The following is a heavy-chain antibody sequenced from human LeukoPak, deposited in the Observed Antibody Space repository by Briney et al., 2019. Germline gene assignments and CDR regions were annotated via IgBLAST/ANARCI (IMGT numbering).Heavy chain of an antibody. D-gene: IGHD3-10*01. J-gene: IGHJ6*03. Sequence: SQTLSLTCTVSGGSISNGDYYWSWVRQPPGKGMEWIGTIYYSGTTYYNPSLESRATISEDTSKNQFSLTLRSVTAADTAVYYCARQISDYYYYYIDVWGKGTTVTVSS. V-gene: IGHV4-30-2*03. CDR2: IYYSGTT. CDR3: ARQISDYYYYYIDV. CDR1: GGSISNGDYY.